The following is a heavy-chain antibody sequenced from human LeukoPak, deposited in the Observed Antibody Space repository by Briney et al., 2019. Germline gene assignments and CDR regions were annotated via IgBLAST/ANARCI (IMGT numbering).Heavy chain of an antibody. D-gene: IGHD2-15*01. CDR1: GFTFSSYA. CDR3: AKSQSHIVVVVAAITPEY. J-gene: IGHJ4*02. V-gene: IGHV3-23*01. CDR2: IGGSGGGT. Sequence: GGSLRLSCAASGFTFSSYAMGWVRQAPGRGLEWVSSIGGSGGGTYYADSVKGRFTISRDNSKNTLYLQINSLRAEDTAVYYCAKSQSHIVVVVAAITPEYWGQGTLVTVSS.